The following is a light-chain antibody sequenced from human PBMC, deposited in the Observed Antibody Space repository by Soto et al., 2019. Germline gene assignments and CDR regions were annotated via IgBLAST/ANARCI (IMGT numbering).Light chain of an antibody. CDR1: QSVSSN. J-gene: IGKJ4*01. V-gene: IGKV3-15*01. CDR3: QHYYSSPLT. CDR2: GAS. Sequence: EVVMTQSPATVSVSPGERATLSCRASQSVSSNLAWYQQKPGQAPRLLIYGASTRATGTPARFSGSGSGTEFTLTISSLQAEDVAVYYCQHYYSSPLTFGGGTKVEIK.